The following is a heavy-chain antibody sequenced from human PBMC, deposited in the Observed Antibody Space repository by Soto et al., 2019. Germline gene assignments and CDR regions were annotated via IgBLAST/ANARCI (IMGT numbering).Heavy chain of an antibody. D-gene: IGHD3-3*01. CDR3: ARRSLGDFGDF. CDR1: GFSLTTSAVG. V-gene: IGHV2-5*02. Sequence: GPTLVNPTQTLTLTCSFSGFSLTTSAVGVGLLRQPPGKALEWLALIYWDDEKRYSPSLMSRLTITKDTSKNQVVLIMTNMDPTDTATYYCARRSLGDFGDFWGPGSLVTVYS. J-gene: IGHJ4*02. CDR2: IYWDDEK.